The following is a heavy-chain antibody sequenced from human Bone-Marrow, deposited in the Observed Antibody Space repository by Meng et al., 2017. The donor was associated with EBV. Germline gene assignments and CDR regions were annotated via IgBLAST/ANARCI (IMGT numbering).Heavy chain of an antibody. CDR2: INHSGST. J-gene: IGHJ5*02. Sequence: QAQLQHWGAGLLKPSATLSLPCAVYGGSFSVYYWTWIRQPPGKGLEWIGEINHSGSTNYNPSLKSRVTISVDTSKNQFSLKRSSVTAADTAVYYCATQRRDTDWFDPWGQGTLVTVSS. V-gene: IGHV4-34*01. CDR1: GGSFSVYY. D-gene: IGHD6-25*01. CDR3: ATQRRDTDWFDP.